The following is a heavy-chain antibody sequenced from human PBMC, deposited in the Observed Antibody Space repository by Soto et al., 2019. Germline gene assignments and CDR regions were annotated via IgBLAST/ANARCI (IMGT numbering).Heavy chain of an antibody. V-gene: IGHV4-39*01. Sequence: SETLSLTCTVSGGSISSSSYYWGWIRQPPGKGLEWIGSIYYSGSTYYNPSLKSRVTISVDTSKNQFSLKLSSVTAADTAVYYCARSSIAARTGWFDPWGQGTLVTVSS. J-gene: IGHJ5*02. CDR3: ARSSIAARTGWFDP. CDR2: IYYSGST. D-gene: IGHD6-6*01. CDR1: GGSISSSSYY.